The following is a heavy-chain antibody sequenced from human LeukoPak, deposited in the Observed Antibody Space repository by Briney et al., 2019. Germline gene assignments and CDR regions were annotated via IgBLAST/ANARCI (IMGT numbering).Heavy chain of an antibody. Sequence: AGGSLRLSCADSGFTFSSYEMNWVRQAPGKGLEWVSYISSSGSTIYYADSVKGRFTISRDNAKNSLYLQMNSLRAEDTAVYYCARDGYSGGYCVDYWGQGTLVTVSS. CDR2: ISSSGSTI. V-gene: IGHV3-48*03. CDR3: ARDGYSGGYCVDY. CDR1: GFTFSSYE. D-gene: IGHD1-26*01. J-gene: IGHJ4*02.